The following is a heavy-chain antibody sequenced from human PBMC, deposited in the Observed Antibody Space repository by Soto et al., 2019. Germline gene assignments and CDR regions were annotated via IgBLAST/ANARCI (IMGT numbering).Heavy chain of an antibody. Sequence: GASVKVSCKASGVTFSSYESSWARQAPGQGLEWLGIINPSGGSTSYAQKFQGRVTMTRDTSTSTVYMELSSLRSEDTAVYYCARAWGYYNSLDYWGQGTLVTVSS. J-gene: IGHJ4*02. CDR2: INPSGGST. CDR1: GVTFSSYE. V-gene: IGHV1-46*01. D-gene: IGHD3-9*01. CDR3: ARAWGYYNSLDY.